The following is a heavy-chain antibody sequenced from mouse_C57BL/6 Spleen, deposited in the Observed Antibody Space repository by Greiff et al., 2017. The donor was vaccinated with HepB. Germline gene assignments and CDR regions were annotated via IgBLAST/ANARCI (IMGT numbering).Heavy chain of an antibody. Sequence: VQLQQSGPELVKPGASVKLSCKASGYAFSSSWMNWVKQRPGKGLEWIGRIYPGDGDTNSNGTFKGQATLTADNSSSTTSMQLSSLTSEDSAVDGGARDDDGRSDEAYWGQGTLVTVSA. CDR3: ARDDDGRSDEAY. CDR1: GYAFSSSW. CDR2: IYPGDGDT. V-gene: IGHV1-82*01. J-gene: IGHJ3*01. D-gene: IGHD1-1*01.